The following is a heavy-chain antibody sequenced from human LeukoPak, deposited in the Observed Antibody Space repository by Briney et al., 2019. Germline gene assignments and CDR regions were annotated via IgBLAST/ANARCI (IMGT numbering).Heavy chain of an antibody. CDR2: IYYSGST. D-gene: IGHD6-19*01. CDR1: GGSISSSSYY. CDR3: ARLASSGWGY. J-gene: IGHJ4*02. V-gene: IGHV4-39*01. Sequence: SETLSLTCTVSGGSISSSSYYWGWIRQPPGKGLEWLGSIYYSGSTYYNPSLKSRVTISVDPSKNQFSLKLSSVTAADTAVYYCARLASSGWGYWGQGTLVTVSS.